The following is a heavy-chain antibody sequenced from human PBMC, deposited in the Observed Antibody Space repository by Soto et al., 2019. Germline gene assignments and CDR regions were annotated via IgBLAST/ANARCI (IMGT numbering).Heavy chain of an antibody. D-gene: IGHD3-16*01. Sequence: EVQLVESGGGLVQPGGSLRLSCAASGFTFSSYWMSWVRQAPGKGLEWVANIKQDGSEKYYVDSVKGRFTISRDNDRMSRYQQITTLRAGDTAVHYCCARGLRPLGIWGQGTTVTVS. V-gene: IGHV3-7*01. CDR3: CARGLRPLGI. J-gene: IGHJ6*02. CDR2: IKQDGSEK. CDR1: GFTFSSYW.